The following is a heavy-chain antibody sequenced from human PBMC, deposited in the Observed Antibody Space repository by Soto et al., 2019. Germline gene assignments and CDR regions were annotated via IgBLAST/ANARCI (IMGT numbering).Heavy chain of an antibody. V-gene: IGHV4-30-4*01. CDR1: GGSISSGDYY. J-gene: IGHJ4*02. D-gene: IGHD3-10*01. CDR2: IYYCGST. CDR3: ARAQGSGFLVS. Sequence: SATLSLTCTVSGGSISSGDYYWSWIRQPPGKGLEWIVYIYYCGSTYYNPSLKSRVTISVDTSKNQFSLKLSSVTAADTAVYYCARAQGSGFLVSWGQGTLVTVSS.